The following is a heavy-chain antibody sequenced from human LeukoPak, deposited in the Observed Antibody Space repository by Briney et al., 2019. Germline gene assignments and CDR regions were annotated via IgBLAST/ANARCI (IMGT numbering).Heavy chain of an antibody. CDR1: GGSISSSSYY. J-gene: IGHJ6*02. D-gene: IGHD2-2*01. CDR3: ARDKLQYPRNHIVVPAESYYYYYGMDV. V-gene: IGHV4-39*02. CDR2: IYYSGST. Sequence: PSETLSLTCTVSGGSISSSSYYWGWIRQPPGKGLEWIGSIYYSGSTYYNPSLKSRVTISVDTSKNQFSLKLSSVTAADTAVYYCARDKLQYPRNHIVVPAESYYYYYGMDVWGQGTTVTVSS.